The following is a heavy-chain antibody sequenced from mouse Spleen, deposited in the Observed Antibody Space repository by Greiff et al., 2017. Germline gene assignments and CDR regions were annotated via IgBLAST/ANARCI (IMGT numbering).Heavy chain of an antibody. CDR1: GYTFTDYE. V-gene: IGHV1-15*01. CDR2: IDPETGGT. J-gene: IGHJ3*01. Sequence: VQLQQSGAELVRPGASVTLSCKASGYTFTDYEMHWVKQTPVHGLEWIGAIDPETGGTAYNQKFKGKAILTADKSSSTAYMELRSLTSEDSAVYYCTPRGRFAYWGQGTLVTVSA. CDR3: TPRGRFAY.